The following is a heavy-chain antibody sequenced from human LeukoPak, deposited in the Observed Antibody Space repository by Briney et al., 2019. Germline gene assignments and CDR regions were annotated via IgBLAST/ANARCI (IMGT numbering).Heavy chain of an antibody. CDR1: GFTFNSFA. J-gene: IGHJ5*02. CDR2: MSGSGGRT. V-gene: IGHV3-23*01. Sequence: GGSLRLSCAASGFTFNSFAMSWVRQAPEKGQEWVSGMSGSGGRTYYADSVKGRFTISRDTSKNTLYLQMSSLRAEDAAVYYCEMNSWFDPWGQGTLVTVSS. CDR3: EMNSWFDP.